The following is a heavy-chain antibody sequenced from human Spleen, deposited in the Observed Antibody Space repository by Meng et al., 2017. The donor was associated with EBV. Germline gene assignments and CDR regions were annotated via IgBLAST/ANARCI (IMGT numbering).Heavy chain of an antibody. D-gene: IGHD2-8*02. Sequence: EVPLVGSGERLVKLGVSLRLSCAATGFTLSSYSMNWVRQAPGKGLEWVLSISRSSSYIYYADSVKGRFTISRDNAKNSLYLQMNSLRAEDSAVYYCASGPGGATDYWGQGTLVTVSS. V-gene: IGHV3-21*01. CDR1: GFTLSSYS. CDR2: ISRSSSYI. CDR3: ASGPGGATDY. J-gene: IGHJ4*02.